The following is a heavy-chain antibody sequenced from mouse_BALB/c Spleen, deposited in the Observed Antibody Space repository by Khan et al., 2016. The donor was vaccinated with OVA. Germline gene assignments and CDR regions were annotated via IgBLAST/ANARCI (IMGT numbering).Heavy chain of an antibody. J-gene: IGHJ4*01. V-gene: IGHV1S41*01. CDR1: GYTFTSYW. CDR3: AISNYYGRSLYAMDY. D-gene: IGHD1-1*01. CDR2: LAPGSGSS. Sequence: DLVKPGASVKLSCKASGYTFTSYWINWIKQRPGQGLEWIGRLAPGSGSSDYNEMFKGTATLTVDTSSSTAYIQLSSLSSEDSAVYFYAISNYYGRSLYAMDYWGQGTSVTVSS.